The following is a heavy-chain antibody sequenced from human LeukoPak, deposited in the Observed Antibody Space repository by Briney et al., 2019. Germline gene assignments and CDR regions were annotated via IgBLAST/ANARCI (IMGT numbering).Heavy chain of an antibody. Sequence: PGGSLRLSCAASGFTVSSTYMSWVRQAPGKGLEWISVIYSGGSTYYADSVKGRFTISRDNSKNTLHLQMNSLRAEDTAVYYCARWAGYSSTWYGLFDYWGQGALVTVSS. CDR1: GFTVSSTY. J-gene: IGHJ4*02. CDR2: IYSGGST. V-gene: IGHV3-66*01. CDR3: ARWAGYSSTWYGLFDY. D-gene: IGHD6-13*01.